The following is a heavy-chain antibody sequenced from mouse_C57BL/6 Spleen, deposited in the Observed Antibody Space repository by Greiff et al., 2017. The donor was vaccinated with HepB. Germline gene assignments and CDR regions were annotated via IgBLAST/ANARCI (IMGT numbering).Heavy chain of an antibody. CDR3: ARQDDYDGAWFAY. J-gene: IGHJ3*01. V-gene: IGHV1-52*01. CDR1: GYTFTSYW. D-gene: IGHD2-4*01. Sequence: VQLQQPGAELVRPGSSVKLSCKASGYTFTSYWMHWVKQRPIQGLEWIGNIDPSDSETHYNQKFKDKATLTVDKSSSTAYMQLSSLTSEDSAVYDCARQDDYDGAWFAYWGQGTLVTVSA. CDR2: IDPSDSET.